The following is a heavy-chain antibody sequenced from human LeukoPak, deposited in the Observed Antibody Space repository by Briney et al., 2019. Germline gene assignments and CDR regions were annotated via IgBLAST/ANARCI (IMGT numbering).Heavy chain of an antibody. J-gene: IGHJ4*02. CDR1: GCTFSSYA. CDR3: AKARIVGATEEDY. CDR2: ISGSGGST. D-gene: IGHD1-26*01. V-gene: IGHV3-23*01. Sequence: GGSLGLSCAASGCTFSSYAMSWVRQAPGKGLEWVSAISGSGGSTYYADSVKGRFTISRDNSKNTLYLQMNSLRAEDTAVYYCAKARIVGATEEDYWGQGTLVTVSS.